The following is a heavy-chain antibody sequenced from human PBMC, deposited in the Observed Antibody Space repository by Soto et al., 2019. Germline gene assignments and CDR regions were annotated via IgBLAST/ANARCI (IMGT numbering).Heavy chain of an antibody. Sequence: QVQLVQSGAEVRKPGASVKVSCRPSGYTFNTYYLNWLRQAPGQALEWMGVIHPSGGGTTYAQKFLGRVTVTRDTSATTVFMELSSPRSDDTAVYYCARGGHIAVVTASFDNWGQGTLVTVSS. CDR3: ARGGHIAVVTASFDN. D-gene: IGHD2-21*02. CDR1: GYTFNTYY. J-gene: IGHJ4*02. V-gene: IGHV1-46*02. CDR2: IHPSGGGT.